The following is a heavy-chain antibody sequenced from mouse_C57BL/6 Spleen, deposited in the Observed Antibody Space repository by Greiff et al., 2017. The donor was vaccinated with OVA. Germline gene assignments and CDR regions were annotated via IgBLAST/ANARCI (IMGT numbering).Heavy chain of an antibody. V-gene: IGHV2-5*01. D-gene: IGHD1-1*01. J-gene: IGHJ2*01. CDR2: IWRGGST. CDR3: AKNSGRKEGYFDY. CDR1: GFSLTSYG. Sequence: QVQLKESGPGLVQPSQSLSITCTVSGFSLTSYGVHWVRQSPGRGLEWLGVIWRGGSTDYNAAFMSRLSITKDNSKSQVFFKMNSLQADDTAIYYCAKNSGRKEGYFDYWGQGTTLTVSS.